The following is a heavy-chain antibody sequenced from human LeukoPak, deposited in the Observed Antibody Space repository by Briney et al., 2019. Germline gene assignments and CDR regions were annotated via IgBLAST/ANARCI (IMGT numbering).Heavy chain of an antibody. V-gene: IGHV4-31*03. CDR3: ARYFPSYGLKYFDY. Sequence: PSETLSLTCTVSGGSISSGGYYWSWIRQHPGKGLEWIGYIYYSGSTYYNPSLKSRVTISVATSKNQFSLKLSSVTAADTAVYYCARYFPSYGLKYFDYWGQGTLVTVSS. CDR1: GGSISSGGYY. D-gene: IGHD5-18*01. CDR2: IYYSGST. J-gene: IGHJ4*02.